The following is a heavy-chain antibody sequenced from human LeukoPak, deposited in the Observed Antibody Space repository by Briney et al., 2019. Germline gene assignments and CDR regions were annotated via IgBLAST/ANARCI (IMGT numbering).Heavy chain of an antibody. D-gene: IGHD3-10*01. J-gene: IGHJ5*02. CDR3: AKGVMVRGVMCWFDP. V-gene: IGHV3-23*01. Sequence: GGSLRLSCAASGFTFSSYAMSWVRQAPGKGLEWVSAISGSGGSTYYADSVKGRFTISRDNSKNTLYLQMNSLRAEVTAVYYCAKGVMVRGVMCWFDPWGQGTLVTVSS. CDR2: ISGSGGST. CDR1: GFTFSSYA.